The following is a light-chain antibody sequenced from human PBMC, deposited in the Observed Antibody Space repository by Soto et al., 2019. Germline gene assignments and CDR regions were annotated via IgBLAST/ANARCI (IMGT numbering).Light chain of an antibody. CDR1: QSVSSH. CDR2: DAS. J-gene: IGKJ1*01. Sequence: EIVLTQSPGTLSLSPGERATLSCRASQSVSSHLAWYQQKPGQAPRLLIYDASNRATGIPARFSGSGSGTDFTLTISRLEPADFAVYHCVQRTTWPWTCGQGSKVEIK. V-gene: IGKV3-11*01. CDR3: VQRTTWPWT.